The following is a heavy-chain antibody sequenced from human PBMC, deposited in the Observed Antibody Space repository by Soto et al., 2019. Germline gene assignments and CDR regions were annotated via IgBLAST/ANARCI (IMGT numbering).Heavy chain of an antibody. CDR1: GYTFASYA. Sequence: QVQLVQSGAEVKKPGASVKVSCKASGYTFASYAISWLRQAPGQGLECMGWISAYNGNTNYAQKLQGRVNMTTDTSTSTADMELRSLRYDDPAVYYCARDRPPPDYWSQGTLVTVSS. CDR3: ARDRPPPDY. V-gene: IGHV1-18*01. CDR2: ISAYNGNT. J-gene: IGHJ4*02.